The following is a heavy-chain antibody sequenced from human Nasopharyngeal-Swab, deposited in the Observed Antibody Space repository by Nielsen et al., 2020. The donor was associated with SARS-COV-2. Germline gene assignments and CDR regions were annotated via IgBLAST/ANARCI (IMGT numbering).Heavy chain of an antibody. CDR2: ISSTTPYI. V-gene: IGHV3-21*01. Sequence: GGSLRLSCVASGFTFSGYTMNWVRQAPGKGLEWISSISSTTPYIYYADSVKGRFTISRDNAKNSLYLQMNFLRVEDTAMYYCARDTGGPPNYFAPWGQGTLVTVSS. D-gene: IGHD2/OR15-2a*01. CDR3: ARDTGGPPNYFAP. CDR1: GFTFSGYT. J-gene: IGHJ5*02.